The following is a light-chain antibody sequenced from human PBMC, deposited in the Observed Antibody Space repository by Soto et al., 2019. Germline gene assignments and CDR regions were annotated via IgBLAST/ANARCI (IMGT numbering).Light chain of an antibody. CDR1: QSVSSN. Sequence: EIVMTQSPATLSVSPGERATLSCRASQSVSSNLAWYQQKPGQAPRLLIYGASTRATGIPARFSGSGSGTEFTLTISRLEPEDFALYYCQQYGNSPMTFGQGTRLEIK. V-gene: IGKV3-15*01. CDR2: GAS. CDR3: QQYGNSPMT. J-gene: IGKJ5*01.